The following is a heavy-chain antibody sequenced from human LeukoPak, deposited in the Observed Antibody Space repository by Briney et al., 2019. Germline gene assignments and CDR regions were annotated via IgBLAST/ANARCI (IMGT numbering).Heavy chain of an antibody. CDR2: ISYDGSNK. J-gene: IGHJ4*02. Sequence: GGSLRLSCAASGFTFSSYGMHWVRQAPGKGLEWVAVISYDGSNKYYADSVKGRFTISRDNSKNTLYLQMNSLRAEDTAVYYCAKGRQDSSSWAFDYWGQGTLVTVSS. V-gene: IGHV3-30*18. CDR3: AKGRQDSSSWAFDY. CDR1: GFTFSSYG. D-gene: IGHD6-13*01.